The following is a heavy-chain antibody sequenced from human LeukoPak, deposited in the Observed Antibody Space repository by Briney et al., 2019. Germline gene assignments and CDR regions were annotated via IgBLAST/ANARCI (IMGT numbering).Heavy chain of an antibody. D-gene: IGHD7-27*01. CDR2: ISHSGPT. CDR3: ARLGPHLDF. V-gene: IGHV4-38-2*02. CDR1: GYSISSGYF. Sequence: SETLSLTCTVSGYSISSGYFWGWIRQPPGKGLEWIGSISHSGPTSYSPSLKSRVTISIDTSKNQFSLKLTSVTAADTAVYYCARLGPHLDFWGQGTLVTVSS. J-gene: IGHJ4*02.